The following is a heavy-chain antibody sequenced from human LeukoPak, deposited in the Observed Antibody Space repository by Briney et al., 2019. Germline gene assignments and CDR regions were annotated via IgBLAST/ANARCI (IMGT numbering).Heavy chain of an antibody. D-gene: IGHD6-13*01. CDR3: AKAGYSTSWYYLDF. CDR2: IRFDGGNE. J-gene: IGHJ4*02. V-gene: IGHV3-30*02. CDR1: GFTFSSYG. Sequence: EGSLRLSCAASGFTFSSYGMHWVRQAPGKGLEWVAFIRFDGGNEIYGDSVKGRFTISRDDSKDTLYLQMNSLSAEDTAVYFCAKAGYSTSWYYLDFWGQGTLVTVSS.